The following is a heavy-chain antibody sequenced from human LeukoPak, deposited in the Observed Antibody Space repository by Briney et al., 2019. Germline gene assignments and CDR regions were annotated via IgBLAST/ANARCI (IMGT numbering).Heavy chain of an antibody. CDR1: GFTFSGFA. J-gene: IGHJ4*02. CDR3: AKDRHWLALDD. Sequence: GGSLRLSCVASGFTFSGFAMIWVRQAPGKGLQWVSAISGPSSHTYYADSVRGRFTISRDNSRNTLYLQMNSLTVEDTAVYYCAKDRHWLALDDWGQGTLVTVSS. D-gene: IGHD6-19*01. V-gene: IGHV3-23*01. CDR2: ISGPSSHT.